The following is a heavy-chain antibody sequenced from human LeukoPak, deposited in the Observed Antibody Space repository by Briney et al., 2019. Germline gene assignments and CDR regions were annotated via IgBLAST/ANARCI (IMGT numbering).Heavy chain of an antibody. D-gene: IGHD2-8*01. Sequence: PSETLSLTCAVSGGSISSSNWWSWVRPPPGKGLEWIGEIYHSGSTSYNPSLKSRVTISVDKSKNQFSLKLSSVTAADTAVYYCARVLFVTQMAGWCRAFDIWGQGTMVTVSS. V-gene: IGHV4-4*02. CDR3: ARVLFVTQMAGWCRAFDI. CDR1: GGSISSSNW. CDR2: IYHSGST. J-gene: IGHJ3*02.